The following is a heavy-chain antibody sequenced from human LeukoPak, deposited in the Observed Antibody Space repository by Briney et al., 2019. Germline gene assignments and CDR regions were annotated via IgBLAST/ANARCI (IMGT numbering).Heavy chain of an antibody. D-gene: IGHD6-6*01. CDR1: GFIFGNYW. J-gene: IGHJ2*01. CDR2: INQDGSER. CDR3: ARDQYSSFNWYFDL. V-gene: IGHV3-7*01. Sequence: GGSLRLSCVASGFIFGNYWMTWVRQAPGKGLEWVANINQDGSERYYVDSVKGRFTISRDNAKNSLYLRMSSLRAEDTAVYYCARDQYSSFNWYFDLWGRGTLVTVSS.